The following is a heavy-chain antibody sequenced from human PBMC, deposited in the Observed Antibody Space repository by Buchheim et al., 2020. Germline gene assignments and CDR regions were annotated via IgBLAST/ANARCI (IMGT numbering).Heavy chain of an antibody. D-gene: IGHD3-3*01. CDR1: GFTFSSYA. J-gene: IGHJ4*02. Sequence: EVQLLESGGGLVQPGGSLRLSCAASGFTFSSYAMSWVRQAPGKGLEWVSAISGSGGSTYYADSVKGRFTISRDNSKNTLYLQMNSLRAEDTAAYYCARDEYYDFWSGYSGFDYWGQGTL. V-gene: IGHV3-23*01. CDR2: ISGSGGST. CDR3: ARDEYYDFWSGYSGFDY.